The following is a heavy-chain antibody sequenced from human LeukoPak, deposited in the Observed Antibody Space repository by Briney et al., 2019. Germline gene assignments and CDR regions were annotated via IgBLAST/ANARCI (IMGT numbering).Heavy chain of an antibody. CDR3: ARQGGGCSGGSCFRNSDAFDI. V-gene: IGHV5-51*01. CDR1: GYSFTSYW. CDR2: IYPGDSDT. Sequence: GESLRISCKGSGYSFTSYWNGWVRQMPGKGLEWMGIIYPGDSDTRYSPSFQGQVTISADKSISTAYLQWSSLKASDTAMYYCARQGGGCSGGSCFRNSDAFDIWGQGTMVTVSS. J-gene: IGHJ3*02. D-gene: IGHD2-15*01.